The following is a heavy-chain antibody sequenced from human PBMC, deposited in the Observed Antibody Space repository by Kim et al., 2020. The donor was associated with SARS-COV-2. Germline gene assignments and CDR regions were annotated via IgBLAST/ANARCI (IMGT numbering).Heavy chain of an antibody. CDR1: HGSVNNNF. J-gene: IGHJ4*02. Sequence: SETLSLTCTVSHGSVNNNFWSWIRQPAGQGLEWIGRVYSSGIADYNPSLKSRVIMSLDTSRNQFSLRLNYVTAADSAAYYCARGPAQGAPLDYWGQGTLV. CDR2: VYSSGIA. CDR3: ARGPAQGAPLDY. V-gene: IGHV4-4*07.